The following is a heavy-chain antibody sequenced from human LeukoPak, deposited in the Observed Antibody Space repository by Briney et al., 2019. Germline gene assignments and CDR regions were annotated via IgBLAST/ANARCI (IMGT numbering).Heavy chain of an antibody. V-gene: IGHV1-46*01. J-gene: IGHJ4*02. CDR2: INPSGGST. CDR1: GYTFTSYY. D-gene: IGHD3-10*01. CDR3: ARDVLLWFGESLHNYFDY. Sequence: ASVKVSCKASGYTFTSYYMHWARQAPGQGLEWMGIINPSGGSTSYAQKFQGRVTMTRDTSTSTVYMELSSLRSEDTAVYYCARDVLLWFGESLHNYFDYWGQGTLVTVSS.